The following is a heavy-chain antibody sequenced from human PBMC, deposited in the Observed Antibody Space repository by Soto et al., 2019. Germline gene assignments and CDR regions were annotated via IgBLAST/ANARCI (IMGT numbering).Heavy chain of an antibody. CDR2: TYYKSKWNN. D-gene: IGHD3-10*01. CDR1: GSSVSSNSAG. CDR3: TGINWFRGMDV. J-gene: IGHJ6*01. V-gene: IGHV6-1*01. Sequence: PSQTLSLTCVISGSSVSSNSAGWNCIRQSPSRGLEWLGRTYYKSKWNNDYALSVKSRITINPDTSKNQFSLHLYSVTPEDTAVYYCTGINWFRGMDVWGQGTPVTVSS.